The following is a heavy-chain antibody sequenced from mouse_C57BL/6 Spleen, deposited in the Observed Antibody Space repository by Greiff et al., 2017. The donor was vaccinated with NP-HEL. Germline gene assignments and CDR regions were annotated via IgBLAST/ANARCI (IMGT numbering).Heavy chain of an antibody. Sequence: VKRVESGPDLVKPGASLTISCTASGFSFSSSWMNWVRQRPGKGLEWIGRIYPGGGDTNYNGKVKGKATLTADKSSSTAYMQHSSLTSEDSAVYFCAYPYFDYWGQGTTLTVSS. J-gene: IGHJ2*01. CDR2: IYPGGGDT. CDR1: GFSFSSSW. V-gene: IGHV1-82*01. CDR3: AYPYFDY.